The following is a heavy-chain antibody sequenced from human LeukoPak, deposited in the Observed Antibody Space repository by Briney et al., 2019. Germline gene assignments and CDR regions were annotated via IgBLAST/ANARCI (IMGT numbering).Heavy chain of an antibody. J-gene: IGHJ5*02. CDR3: ARRRLGGNWNSKEGAWFDP. D-gene: IGHD1-7*01. Sequence: PSETLSLTCAVYGGSFSCYYWSWIRQPPGKGLEWIGEINHSGSTNYNPSLKSRVTISVDTSKNQFSLKLSSVTAADTAVYYCARRRLGGNWNSKEGAWFDPWGQGTLVTVSS. CDR1: GGSFSCYY. CDR2: INHSGST. V-gene: IGHV4-34*01.